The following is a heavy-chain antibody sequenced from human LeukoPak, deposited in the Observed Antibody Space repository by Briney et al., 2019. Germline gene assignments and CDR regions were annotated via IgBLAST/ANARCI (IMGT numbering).Heavy chain of an antibody. D-gene: IGHD1-14*01. CDR3: ARDGRNRHYPRNVFDE. J-gene: IGHJ4*02. CDR1: ALTFRVYW. Sequence: PGGSLRLSCAHSALTFRVYWVSSVRPAPGKGLEWGGNIKSDEREKCYEDSVKGRFTLSRHNAKNAQYLQMNSLGVEDTAVYYCARDGRNRHYPRNVFDECGEGSLVSDCS. CDR2: IKSDEREK. V-gene: IGHV3-7*01.